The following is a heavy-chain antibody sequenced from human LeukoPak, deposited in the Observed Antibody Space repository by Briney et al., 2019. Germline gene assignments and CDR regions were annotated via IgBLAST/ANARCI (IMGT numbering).Heavy chain of an antibody. D-gene: IGHD3-22*01. V-gene: IGHV4-4*02. CDR2: MYLSGTT. J-gene: IGHJ4*02. CDR1: GDSINSLDL. Sequence: SGTLSLTCTVSGDSINSLDLWSWVRQPPGKGLAWIGEMYLSGTTHSNPSVKSRVTISIDKSKNQFFLNLSSVTAADTAVYYCAGLVGRYSSGLYYYYFDYWGQGTLVTVSS. CDR3: AGLVGRYSSGLYYYYFDY.